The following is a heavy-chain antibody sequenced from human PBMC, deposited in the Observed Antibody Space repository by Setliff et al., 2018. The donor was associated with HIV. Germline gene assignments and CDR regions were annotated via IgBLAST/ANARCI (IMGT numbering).Heavy chain of an antibody. V-gene: IGHV4-34*01. CDR2: INHSGST. Sequence: SETLSLTCAVYGGSFSGYYWSWIRQPPGKGLEWIGEINHSGSTNYNPSLKSRVTISVDKSTNQVSLKLNSVTAADTAVYYCARAPGEAYNFWSDYKVAGAFDIWGQGTMVTVSS. CDR1: GGSFSGYY. D-gene: IGHD3-3*01. CDR3: ARAPGEAYNFWSDYKVAGAFDI. J-gene: IGHJ3*02.